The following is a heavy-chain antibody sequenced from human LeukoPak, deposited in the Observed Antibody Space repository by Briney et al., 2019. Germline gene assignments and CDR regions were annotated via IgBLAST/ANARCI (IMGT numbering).Heavy chain of an antibody. CDR3: ARDGGWPADQHYFDY. V-gene: IGHV1-18*01. CDR2: ISAYNGNT. J-gene: IGHJ4*02. Sequence: ASVKVSCKASGYTFTGYGISWVRQAPGQGLEWMGWISAYNGNTNYAQKLQGRVTMTTDTSTSTAYMELRSLRFDDTAVYYCARDGGWPADQHYFDYWGQGTLVTVSS. CDR1: GYTFTGYG. D-gene: IGHD2-2*01.